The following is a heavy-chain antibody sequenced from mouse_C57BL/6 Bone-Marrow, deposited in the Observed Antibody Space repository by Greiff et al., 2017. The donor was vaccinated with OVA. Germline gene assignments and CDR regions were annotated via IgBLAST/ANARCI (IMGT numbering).Heavy chain of an antibody. CDR2: ISYSGST. CDR3: AWETWFWYCEV. CDR1: GYSITSYY. V-gene: IGHV3-8*01. Sequence: EVKLMESGPGLAKPSQTLSLTCSVTGYSITSYYWNWIRKFPGNKLEYIGYISYSGSTYYNPSLKSRISLTRDTSKSQYYLRLDSVTTEDTAAYSCAWETWFWYCEVWGTGTTVTVSS. D-gene: IGHD2-2*01. J-gene: IGHJ1*03.